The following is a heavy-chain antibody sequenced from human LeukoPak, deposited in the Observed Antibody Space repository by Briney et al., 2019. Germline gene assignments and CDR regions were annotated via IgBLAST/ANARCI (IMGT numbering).Heavy chain of an antibody. Sequence: PGGSLRLSCVASGFTFSRYWMNWVRQAPGKGLEYVANIKQDGSAKYYVDSMEGRFTISRDNAKNSLYLQMNSLRVEDTAVYYCARDKPSTVILWSGMDVWGKGTTVTVSS. CDR3: ARDKPSTVILWSGMDV. J-gene: IGHJ6*04. CDR2: IKQDGSAK. D-gene: IGHD3-10*01. CDR1: GFTFSRYW. V-gene: IGHV3-7*01.